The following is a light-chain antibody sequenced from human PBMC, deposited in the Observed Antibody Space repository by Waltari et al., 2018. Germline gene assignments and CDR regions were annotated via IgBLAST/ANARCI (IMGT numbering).Light chain of an antibody. V-gene: IGLV4-69*01. CDR2: VNSDGTH. Sequence: QLVLTQSPSASASLGASIKLPCPLSSGHSSNIIAWLQQQPERGPRYLMKVNSDGTHSKGDDIPDRFSGSSSGAERYLTISSLQSEDEADYYCQTGGHGTWVFGGGTKVTVL. CDR1: SGHSSNI. CDR3: QTGGHGTWV. J-gene: IGLJ3*02.